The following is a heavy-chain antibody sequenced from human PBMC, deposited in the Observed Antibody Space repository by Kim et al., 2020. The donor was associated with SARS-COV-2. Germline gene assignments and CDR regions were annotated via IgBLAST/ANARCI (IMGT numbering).Heavy chain of an antibody. D-gene: IGHD6-19*01. V-gene: IGHV3-7*03. J-gene: IGHJ4*02. CDR1: GFTFSSYW. CDR2: IKQDGSES. Sequence: GGSLRLSCAASGFTFSSYWVNWVRQAPGKGPEWVASIKQDGSESYQVDSVRGRFTISRDNAKNSLYLQMNSLRVEDTAVYYCARGRGSAWWDLFYWGQGTLVTVSS. CDR3: ARGRGSAWWDLFY.